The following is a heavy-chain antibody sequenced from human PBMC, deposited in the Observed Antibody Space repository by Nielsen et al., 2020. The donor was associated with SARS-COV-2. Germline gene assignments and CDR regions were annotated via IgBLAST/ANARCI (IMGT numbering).Heavy chain of an antibody. D-gene: IGHD6-19*01. Sequence: GGSLRLSCAASGFTFSSYWVSWVRQAPGKGLEWVANIKQDGSEKYYVDSVKGRFTISRDNAKNSLYLQMNSLRAEDTAVYYCARAFSGATYFDYWGQGTLVTVSS. V-gene: IGHV3-7*01. CDR1: GFTFSSYW. CDR2: IKQDGSEK. J-gene: IGHJ4*02. CDR3: ARAFSGATYFDY.